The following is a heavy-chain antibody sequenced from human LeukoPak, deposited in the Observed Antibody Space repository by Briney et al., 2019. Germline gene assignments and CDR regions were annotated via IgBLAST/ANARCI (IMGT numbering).Heavy chain of an antibody. CDR1: GFTFSDYY. V-gene: IGHV3-11*04. CDR2: ISSSGSTI. Sequence: PGGSLRLSCAASGFTFSDYYMSWIRQAPGKGLEWVSYISSSGSTIYYADPVKGRFTISRDNAKTSLYLKMNSLRAEDTAVYYCARGYGGNSGIYYYYYMDVWGKGTTVSVSS. D-gene: IGHD4-23*01. CDR3: ARGYGGNSGIYYYYYMDV. J-gene: IGHJ6*03.